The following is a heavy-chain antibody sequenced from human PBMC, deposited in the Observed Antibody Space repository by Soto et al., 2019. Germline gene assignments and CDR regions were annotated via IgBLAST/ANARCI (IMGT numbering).Heavy chain of an antibody. CDR3: AISRSHQSSYYSSGYYRT. Sequence: GASVKVSCKASGDTFSSYAIRCVRQAPGQGLEWMGGIIAIFGKAKYSQKFQGRVTITTDKSTSTAYMELSSLRSEDAAVYYCAISRSHQSSYYSSGYYRTWGQGTLVTVSS. V-gene: IGHV1-69*05. J-gene: IGHJ5*02. D-gene: IGHD3-22*01. CDR1: GDTFSSYA. CDR2: IIAIFGKA.